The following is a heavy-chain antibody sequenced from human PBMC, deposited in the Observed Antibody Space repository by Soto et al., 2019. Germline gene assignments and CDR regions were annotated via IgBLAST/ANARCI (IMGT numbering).Heavy chain of an antibody. D-gene: IGHD6-19*01. CDR2: LYWDDDK. Sequence: QITLKESGPTLVKPTQTLTLTCTFSGFSLTTPGVSVGWIRQPPGKALEWLGLLYWDDDKRYSPALTTRLTFSKDAAKSHFVLTLTTVDPVDTATYYCAHNSNSAVAGTFSFDYWGQGTLVTVSS. CDR3: AHNSNSAVAGTFSFDY. J-gene: IGHJ4*02. V-gene: IGHV2-5*02. CDR1: GFSLTTPGVS.